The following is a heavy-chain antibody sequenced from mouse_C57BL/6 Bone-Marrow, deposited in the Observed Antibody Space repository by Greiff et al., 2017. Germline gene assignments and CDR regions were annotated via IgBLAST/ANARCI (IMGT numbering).Heavy chain of an antibody. J-gene: IGHJ1*03. CDR1: GFTFTDYY. V-gene: IGHV7-3*01. D-gene: IGHD6-1*01. CDR3: ARYIDDSLVF. CDR2: IRNKANGYTT. Sequence: EVKLVESGGGLVQPGGSLSLSCAASGFTFTDYYMSWVRQPPGKALEWLGFIRNKANGYTTEYSASVKGRFTISRDNAQSILYLQMNALRAEDSATYYCARYIDDSLVFWGTGTTVAVSS.